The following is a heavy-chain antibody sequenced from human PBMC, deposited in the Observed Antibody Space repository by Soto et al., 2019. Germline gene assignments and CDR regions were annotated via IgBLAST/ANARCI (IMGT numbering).Heavy chain of an antibody. CDR3: AKGRSYYYYYGVDV. Sequence: EWSLRLSCAASGVTFSSCAMGWVRQAPGKGLEWVSDIIDSGASTYYADSVKGRFTISRDNSKSTLYLQMNSLRAEDTALYYCAKGRSYYYYYGVDVWGQGTTVTVSS. CDR1: GVTFSSCA. J-gene: IGHJ6*02. V-gene: IGHV3-23*01. CDR2: IIDSGAST.